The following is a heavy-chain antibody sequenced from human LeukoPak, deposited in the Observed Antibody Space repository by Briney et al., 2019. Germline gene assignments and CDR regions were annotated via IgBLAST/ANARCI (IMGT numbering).Heavy chain of an antibody. CDR1: GYSFTSYW. CDR3: ARHGPAAMHYYYGMDV. J-gene: IGHJ6*02. Sequence: GESLKISCKGSGYSFTSYWIGWVRQMPGKGLEWMGIIYPGDSDTRYSPSFQGQVTISADKSISTAYLQWSSLKASDTAVYYCARHGPAAMHYYYGMDVWGQGTTVTVSS. CDR2: IYPGDSDT. D-gene: IGHD2-2*01. V-gene: IGHV5-51*01.